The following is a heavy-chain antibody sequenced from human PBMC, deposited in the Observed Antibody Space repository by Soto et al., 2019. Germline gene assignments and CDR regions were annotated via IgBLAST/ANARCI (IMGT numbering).Heavy chain of an antibody. CDR2: ISAHNGNT. Sequence: ASVKVSCKASGYTFTSYGISWVRQAPGQGLEWMGWISAHNGNTNYAQKLQGRVTMTTDTSTSTVYMELSSLRSEDTAVYYCARDRYYYDSSGKPENDAFDIWGRGSMVT. V-gene: IGHV1-18*01. CDR1: GYTFTSYG. D-gene: IGHD3-22*01. CDR3: ARDRYYYDSSGKPENDAFDI. J-gene: IGHJ3*02.